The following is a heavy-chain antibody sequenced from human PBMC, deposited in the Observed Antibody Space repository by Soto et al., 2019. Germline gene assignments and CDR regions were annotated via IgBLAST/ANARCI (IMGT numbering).Heavy chain of an antibody. CDR1: GFPVSYGYY. CDR3: ARLYCSSVSCYNDC. J-gene: IGHJ4*02. Sequence: NPSETLSLTCGVSGFPVSYGYYWGWIRQPPGKGLEWLGSIYQSGKTYYNPSLKSRLTLSMDTSKNEFSVRLRSVTAADTAVYFCARLYCSSVSCYNDCWGPGVQVTVSS. V-gene: IGHV4-38-2*01. CDR2: IYQSGKT. D-gene: IGHD2-2*01.